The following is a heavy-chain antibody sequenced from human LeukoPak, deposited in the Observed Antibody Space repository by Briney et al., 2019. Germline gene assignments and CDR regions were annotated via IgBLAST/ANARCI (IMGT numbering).Heavy chain of an antibody. J-gene: IGHJ5*01. CDR3: ARMDLDGGDSIGFDS. V-gene: IGHV1-2*02. CDR1: GYTFTGFF. Sequence: ASVKVSCKASGYTFTGFFMHWVRQAPGQGLEWMEWINPNIGDAYYAQKFQGRVTMTRDRSINTAYMELSRLTSDDTAVYYCARMDLDGGDSIGFDSWGQGTLVTVSS. D-gene: IGHD2-21*02. CDR2: INPNIGDA.